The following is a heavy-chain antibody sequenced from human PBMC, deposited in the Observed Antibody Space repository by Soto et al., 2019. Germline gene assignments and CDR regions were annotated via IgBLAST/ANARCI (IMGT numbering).Heavy chain of an antibody. CDR1: GGSISNYY. CDR3: ARGLSPYGWHDYFDY. V-gene: IGHV4-59*01. Sequence: SETLSLTCTVSGGSISNYYWSWIRQPPGKGLEWIGYIYYSGSTSYNPSLKSRVTISVDTSKNQFSLKLSSVTAADTAVYYCARGLSPYGWHDYFDYWGQGTLVTVSS. J-gene: IGHJ4*02. CDR2: IYYSGST. D-gene: IGHD6-19*01.